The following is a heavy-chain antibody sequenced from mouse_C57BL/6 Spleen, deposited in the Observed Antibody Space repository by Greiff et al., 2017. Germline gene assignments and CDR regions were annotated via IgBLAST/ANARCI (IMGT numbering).Heavy chain of an antibody. Sequence: VQLQQPGAELVRPGTSVKLSCKASGYTFTSSWMHWVKQRPGQGLEWIGVIDPSDSYTNYNQKFKGKATLTVDTSSSTAYMQLSSLTSEDSAVYYCAREGDSSGYLFAYWGQGTLVTVSA. V-gene: IGHV1-59*01. CDR3: AREGDSSGYLFAY. CDR2: IDPSDSYT. CDR1: GYTFTSSW. J-gene: IGHJ3*01. D-gene: IGHD3-2*02.